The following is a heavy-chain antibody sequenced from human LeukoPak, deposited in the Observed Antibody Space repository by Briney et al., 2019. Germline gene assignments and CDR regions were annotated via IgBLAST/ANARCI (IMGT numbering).Heavy chain of an antibody. J-gene: IGHJ4*02. CDR1: GGSFSGYY. Sequence: PSETLSLTCAVYGGSFSGYYWSWIRQPPGKGLEWIGEINHSGSTNYNPSLKSRVTISVDTSKNQFSLKLSSVTAADTAVYYCATSNSSIAVAYYWGQGTLVTVSS. V-gene: IGHV4-34*01. CDR3: ATSNSSIAVAYY. D-gene: IGHD6-19*01. CDR2: INHSGST.